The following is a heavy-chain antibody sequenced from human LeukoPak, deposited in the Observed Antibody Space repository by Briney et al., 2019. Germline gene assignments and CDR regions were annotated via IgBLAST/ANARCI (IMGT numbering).Heavy chain of an antibody. D-gene: IGHD6-13*01. CDR2: ISSSSTNT. CDR1: GFTVSSTH. Sequence: PGGSLRLSCASSGFTVSSTHMNWVRQAPGRGPEWVSYISSSSTNTNYADSVKGRFTISRDNARNSLYLQMNSLRAEDTAVYYCARVGSYSSTCGPGTLVTVSS. V-gene: IGHV3-48*04. J-gene: IGHJ5*02. CDR3: ARVGSYSST.